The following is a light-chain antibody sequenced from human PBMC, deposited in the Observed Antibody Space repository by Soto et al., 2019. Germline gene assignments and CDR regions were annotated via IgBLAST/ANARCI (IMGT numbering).Light chain of an antibody. CDR2: DAS. CDR1: QSISSW. V-gene: IGKV1-5*01. CDR3: QQYNSYSPRT. J-gene: IGKJ1*01. Sequence: DIQMTQSPSTLSASVGDRVTITCRASQSISSWLAWYQQKPGKAPKLLIYDASSLGSGVPSRFSGSGSGTEFTLTISSLQPDDFATYYCQQYNSYSPRTFGQGTKVDI.